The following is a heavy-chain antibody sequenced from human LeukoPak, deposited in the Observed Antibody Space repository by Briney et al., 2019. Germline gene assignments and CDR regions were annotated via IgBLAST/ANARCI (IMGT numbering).Heavy chain of an antibody. CDR1: GFTVSSNY. Sequence: GGSLRLSCAASGFTVSSNYMSWVRQAPGKGLEWVSVIYSGGSTYYADSVKGRFTISRDNAKNSLYLQMNSLRDEDTAVYYCAREWFYDSSGYYVYWGQGTLVTVSS. CDR3: AREWFYDSSGYYVY. D-gene: IGHD3-22*01. V-gene: IGHV3-66*01. CDR2: IYSGGST. J-gene: IGHJ4*02.